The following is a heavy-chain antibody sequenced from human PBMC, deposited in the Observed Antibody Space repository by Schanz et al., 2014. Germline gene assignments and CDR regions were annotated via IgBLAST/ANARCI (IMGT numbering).Heavy chain of an antibody. J-gene: IGHJ3*01. V-gene: IGHV3-33*08. D-gene: IGHD7-27*01. Sequence: VQLLESGGGLVQPGGSLRLSCAASGFTFSSYWMHWVRQAPGKGLEWVAVISYDGSFKNYADSVRGRITMSRDNSKNTMYLQINNLRADDTAVYYCARELPGVVAFDFWGQGTMVTVSS. CDR2: ISYDGSFK. CDR1: GFTFSSYW. CDR3: ARELPGVVAFDF.